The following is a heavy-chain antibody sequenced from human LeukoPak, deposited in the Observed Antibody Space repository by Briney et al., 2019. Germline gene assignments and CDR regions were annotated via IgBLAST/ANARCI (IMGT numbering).Heavy chain of an antibody. CDR3: AREGLQYPYYYYYMDV. J-gene: IGHJ6*03. CDR1: GGSFSGYY. CDR2: INHSGST. V-gene: IGHV4-34*01. D-gene: IGHD4-11*01. Sequence: SETLSLTCAVYGGSFSGYYWSWIRQPPGKGLEWIGEINHSGSTNYNPSLKSRVTISVDTSKNQFSLKLSSVTAADTAVYYCAREGLQYPYYYYYMDVWGKGTTVTVSS.